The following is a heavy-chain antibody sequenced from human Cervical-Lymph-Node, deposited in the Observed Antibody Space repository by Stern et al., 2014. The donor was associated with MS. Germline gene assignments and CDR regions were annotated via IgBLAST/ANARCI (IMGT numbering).Heavy chain of an antibody. D-gene: IGHD3-10*01. V-gene: IGHV5-51*01. CDR2: LSPCESDT. CDR3: ARHTGRASSHPFDI. Sequence: VQLVQSGAEVKKPGESLKISCKGSGYNFANHWISWVRQMPGKGPEWMGILSPCESDTRYGPSFQGQVTISADKSISTAYLQWSSLKASDTAMYYCARHTGRASSHPFDIWGQGTVVTVSS. CDR1: GYNFANHW. J-gene: IGHJ3*02.